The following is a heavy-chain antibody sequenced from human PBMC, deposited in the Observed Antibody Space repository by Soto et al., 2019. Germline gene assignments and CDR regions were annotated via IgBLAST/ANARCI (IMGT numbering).Heavy chain of an antibody. V-gene: IGHV3-30*18. Sequence: GSLRLSCAASGFSFSSYGMHWVRQAPGRGLEWVTVISNDGNRKYYGESVKGRFSVSRDNDKDTLYLQMNGLRPEDTGVYYCAKDRRQLSALDMWGQGTTVTVSS. CDR1: GFSFSSYG. J-gene: IGHJ3*02. D-gene: IGHD6-6*01. CDR2: ISNDGNRK. CDR3: AKDRRQLSALDM.